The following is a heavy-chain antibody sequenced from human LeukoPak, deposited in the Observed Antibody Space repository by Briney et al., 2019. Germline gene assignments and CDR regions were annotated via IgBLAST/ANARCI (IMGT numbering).Heavy chain of an antibody. D-gene: IGHD3-22*01. CDR3: ARDLYYYDSSGGTVYFDY. Sequence: PGGSLRLSCAASEFTVSSNYMSWVRQAPGKGLEWVSVIYSGGSTYYADSVKGRFTISRDNSKNTLYLQMNSLRAEDTAVYYCARDLYYYDSSGGTVYFDYWGQGTLVTVSS. J-gene: IGHJ4*02. CDR2: IYSGGST. V-gene: IGHV3-66*01. CDR1: EFTVSSNY.